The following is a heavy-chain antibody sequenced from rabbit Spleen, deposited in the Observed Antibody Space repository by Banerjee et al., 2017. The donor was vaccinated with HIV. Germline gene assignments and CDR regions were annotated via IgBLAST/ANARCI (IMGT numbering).Heavy chain of an antibody. CDR1: GFSFGDRDV. V-gene: IGHV1S45*01. Sequence: QEQLEESGGDLVKPEGSLTLTCKASGFSFGDRDVMCWVRQAPGKGLEWIGYIDPVFGSTYYASWVNGRFTISSHNAQNTLYLQLNSLTAADTATYFCARFYAGYGDFGYAAMWGPGTLVTVS. J-gene: IGHJ4*01. D-gene: IGHD7-1*01. CDR3: ARFYAGYGDFGYAAM. CDR2: IDPVFGST.